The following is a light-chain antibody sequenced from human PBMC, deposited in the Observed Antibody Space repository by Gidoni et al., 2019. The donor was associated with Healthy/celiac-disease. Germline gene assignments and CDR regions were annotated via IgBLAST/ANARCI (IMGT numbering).Light chain of an antibody. CDR1: QSVLYSSNNKNY. CDR2: WAS. Sequence: DIVMTQSTDSLAVSLGERATINCKSSQSVLYSSNNKNYLACYQQKPGQPPKLLIYWASTRESGVPDRFSGSGSVTDFTLTISSLQAEDVAVYYCQQYYSTPDTFGQGTKLEIK. V-gene: IGKV4-1*01. CDR3: QQYYSTPDT. J-gene: IGKJ2*01.